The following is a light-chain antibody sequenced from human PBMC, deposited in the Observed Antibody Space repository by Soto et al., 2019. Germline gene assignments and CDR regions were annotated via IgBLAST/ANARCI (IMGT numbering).Light chain of an antibody. CDR3: QHYNSYSEA. CDR1: QTISSW. V-gene: IGKV1-5*03. Sequence: DSQMTRSAGTLSGSAEDRVTVTCWASQTISSWLASYPQKPGKAPKLLIYKASTLKSGVPSRFSGSGSGTEFTLTISSLQPDDFATYYCQHYNSYSEAFGQGTKVDI. CDR2: KAS. J-gene: IGKJ1*01.